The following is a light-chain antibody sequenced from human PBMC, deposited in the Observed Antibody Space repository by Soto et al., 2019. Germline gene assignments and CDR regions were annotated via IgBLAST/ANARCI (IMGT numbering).Light chain of an antibody. CDR2: GAS. J-gene: IGKJ5*01. V-gene: IGKV3D-7*01. CDR1: QNVDSNY. CDR3: QQFNNYL. Sequence: EIVLTQSPCTLSLSPGERATLSCRASQNVDSNYLAWYQQKPGQAPRLLIYGASTRATGIPARFSGSGSGTDFTLTISSLQPEDFATYYCQQFNNYLLGQGPRLEI.